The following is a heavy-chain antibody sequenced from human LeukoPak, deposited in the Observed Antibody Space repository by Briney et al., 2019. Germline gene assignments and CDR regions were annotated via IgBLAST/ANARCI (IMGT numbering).Heavy chain of an antibody. CDR3: ARQIPLYSSSSDGGY. CDR2: INPSGGST. D-gene: IGHD6-6*01. V-gene: IGHV1-46*01. J-gene: IGHJ4*02. Sequence: ASVKVSCKASGYTFTSYYMHWVRQAPGQGLEWMGIINPSGGSTSYAQKFQGRVTMTRDTSTSTVYMELSSLKASDTAMYYCARQIPLYSSSSDGGYWGQGTLVTVSS. CDR1: GYTFTSYY.